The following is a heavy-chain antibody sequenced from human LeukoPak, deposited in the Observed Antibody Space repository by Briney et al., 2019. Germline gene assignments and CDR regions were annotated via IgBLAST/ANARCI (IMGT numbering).Heavy chain of an antibody. CDR2: IYTSGST. V-gene: IGHV4-61*02. CDR1: GGSISSNNYY. J-gene: IGHJ4*02. CDR3: ASSNPRDSSSPGY. Sequence: PSETLSLTCTVSGGSISSNNYYWSWIRQPAGKGLEWIGRIYTSGSTNYNPSLKSRVTMSVDTSKNQFSLKLSSVTAADTAVYYCASSNPRDSSSPGYWGQGTLVTVSS. D-gene: IGHD3-22*01.